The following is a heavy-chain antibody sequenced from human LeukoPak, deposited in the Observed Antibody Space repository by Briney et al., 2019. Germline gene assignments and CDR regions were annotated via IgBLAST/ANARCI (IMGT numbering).Heavy chain of an antibody. CDR1: GYTFTGYY. V-gene: IGHV1-2*02. CDR3: ARDGYIVNTPTRDAFDI. Sequence: ASVKVSCKASGYTFTGYYMHWVRQAPGQGLEWMGWINPNSGGTNYAQKFQGRVTMTRDTSIGTAYMELSRLRSDDTAVYYCARDGYIVNTPTRDAFDIWGQGTMVTVSS. CDR2: INPNSGGT. J-gene: IGHJ3*02. D-gene: IGHD5-24*01.